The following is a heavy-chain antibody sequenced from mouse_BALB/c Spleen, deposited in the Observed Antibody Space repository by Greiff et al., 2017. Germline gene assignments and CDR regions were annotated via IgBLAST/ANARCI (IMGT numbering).Heavy chain of an antibody. D-gene: IGHD4-1*01. Sequence: DVMLVESGGGLVQPGGSRKLSCAASGFTFSSFGMHWVRQAPEKGLEWVAYISSGSSTIYYADTVKGRFTISRDNPKNTLFLQMTSLRSEDTAMYYCARSLTGTFAYWGQGTLVTVSA. CDR2: ISSGSSTI. CDR3: ARSLTGTFAY. J-gene: IGHJ3*01. V-gene: IGHV5-17*02. CDR1: GFTFSSFG.